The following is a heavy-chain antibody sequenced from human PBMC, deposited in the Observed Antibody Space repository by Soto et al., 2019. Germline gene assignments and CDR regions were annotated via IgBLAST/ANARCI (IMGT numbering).Heavy chain of an antibody. V-gene: IGHV4-4*02. CDR2: ILHSGET. CDR1: GDSITNSRW. D-gene: IGHD6-19*01. J-gene: IGHJ3*01. CDR3: AYSTGWYRHDV. Sequence: QVQLQESGPGLVKPSGTLSLTFAVSGDSITNSRWWTWVRQPPGKGLEWIGDILHSGETNYNPSLKSRVLISVDKSQNQFSLRVSSVTAADTAVYYCAYSTGWYRHDVWGQGTLVTVSS.